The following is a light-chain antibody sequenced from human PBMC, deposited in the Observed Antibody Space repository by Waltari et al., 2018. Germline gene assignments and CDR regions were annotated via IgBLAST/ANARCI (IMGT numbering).Light chain of an antibody. J-gene: IGLJ2*01. CDR2: DVS. V-gene: IGLV2-14*03. CDR3: SAHTITRHVV. Sequence: QSALTQPASVSGSPGQSITISCAGSGTDIGYSDYVSWYQQYPDHVPKLLIYDVSQRPSGISTPFSGSKSGNTAFLTISGLQADDEADYYCSAHTITRHVVFGGGTKVTVL. CDR1: GTDIGYSDY.